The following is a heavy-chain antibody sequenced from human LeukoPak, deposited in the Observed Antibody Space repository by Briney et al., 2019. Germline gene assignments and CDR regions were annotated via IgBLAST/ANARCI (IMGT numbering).Heavy chain of an antibody. CDR1: GGSISSYY. Sequence: PSETLSLTCTVSGGSISSYYWSWIRQPPGKGLEWIGYIYYSGSTNHNPSLKSRVTISVDTSKNQFSLKLSSVTAADTAVYYCARDRSSPQYYYYYYMDVWGKGTTVTVSS. CDR2: IYYSGST. V-gene: IGHV4-59*12. CDR3: ARDRSSPQYYYYYYMDV. J-gene: IGHJ6*03. D-gene: IGHD6-13*01.